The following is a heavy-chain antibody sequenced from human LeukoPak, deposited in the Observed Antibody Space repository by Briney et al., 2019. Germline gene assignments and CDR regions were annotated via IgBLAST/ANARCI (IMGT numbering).Heavy chain of an antibody. J-gene: IGHJ4*02. V-gene: IGHV4-34*01. Sequence: PSETLSLTCAVYGGSFSGYYWSWIRQPPGKGLEWIGSIYYSGSTYYNPSLKSRVTISVDTSKNQFSLKLSSVTAADTAVYYCARQAILLWFGELSYYFDYWGQGTLVTVSS. CDR1: GGSFSGYY. CDR3: ARQAILLWFGELSYYFDY. D-gene: IGHD3-10*01. CDR2: IYYSGST.